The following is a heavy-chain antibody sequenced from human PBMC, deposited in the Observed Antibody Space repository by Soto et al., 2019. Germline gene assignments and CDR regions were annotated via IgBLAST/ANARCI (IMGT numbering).Heavy chain of an antibody. CDR1: GFTFSSYL. Sequence: PGGFLRLSCAASGFTFSSYLMHWVRQAPGKGLEWVSGLSDSGGSIYYADSVKGRFTISRDNSMNTLYLQMNTLRAEDTAIYYCAKVSSSWYAGFFDLWGQGTLVTVSS. J-gene: IGHJ4*02. CDR3: AKVSSSWYAGFFDL. CDR2: LSDSGGSI. D-gene: IGHD2-8*01. V-gene: IGHV3-23*01.